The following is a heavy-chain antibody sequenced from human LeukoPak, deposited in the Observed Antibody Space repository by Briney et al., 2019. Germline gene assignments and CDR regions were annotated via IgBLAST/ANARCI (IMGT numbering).Heavy chain of an antibody. J-gene: IGHJ5*02. V-gene: IGHV4-30-4*01. CDR1: GGSISSGHHY. CDR2: IYYSGST. Sequence: PSETLSLTCTVSGGSISSGHHYWRWIRQPPGKGLEWNGYIYYSGSTYYNPSLKSRLTISVDTSKNQFSLELKSVTAADTAVYYCARGVHTWLDPWGQGTLVTVSS. CDR3: ARGVHTWLDP.